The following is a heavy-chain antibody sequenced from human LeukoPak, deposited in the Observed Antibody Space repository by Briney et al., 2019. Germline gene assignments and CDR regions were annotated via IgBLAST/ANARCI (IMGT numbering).Heavy chain of an antibody. Sequence: PSETLSLTCTVSGGSITSHYWSWIRQPPGKGLEWIGSIFYSGITYYDPTLKSRVTMSVDTSRNQFSLRLNSVTAADTAVYYCTRFCVGGNCQSGPDYWGQRTLVTVSS. D-gene: IGHD2-15*01. J-gene: IGHJ4*02. CDR2: IFYSGIT. CDR1: GGSITSHY. V-gene: IGHV4-39*07. CDR3: TRFCVGGNCQSGPDY.